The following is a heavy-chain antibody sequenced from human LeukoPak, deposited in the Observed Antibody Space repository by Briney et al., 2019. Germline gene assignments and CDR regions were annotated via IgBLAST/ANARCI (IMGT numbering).Heavy chain of an antibody. Sequence: PSETLSLTCTVSGGSISSSSYYWGWIRQPPGKGLEWIGSIYYSGSTYYNPSLKSRVTISVDTSKNQFSLKLSSVTAADTAVYYCAMRTYGDYGFDYWGQGTLVTVSS. V-gene: IGHV4-39*01. J-gene: IGHJ4*02. CDR3: AMRTYGDYGFDY. D-gene: IGHD4-17*01. CDR2: IYYSGST. CDR1: GGSISSSSYY.